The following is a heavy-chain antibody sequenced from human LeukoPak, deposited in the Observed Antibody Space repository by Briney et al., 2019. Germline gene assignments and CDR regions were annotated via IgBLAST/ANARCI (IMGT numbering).Heavy chain of an antibody. V-gene: IGHV3-53*01. CDR1: EFTVSRSY. CDR2: IFSNGDT. CDR3: TRDQMNY. Sequence: GGSLRLSCTASEFTVSRSYMLWVRQAPGKGLEWVSLIFSNGDTHYADSVKGRFTISRDTSKNTVSLQMNSLRVEDTAMYYCTRDQMNYWGQGTLVTVSS. J-gene: IGHJ4*02. D-gene: IGHD5-24*01.